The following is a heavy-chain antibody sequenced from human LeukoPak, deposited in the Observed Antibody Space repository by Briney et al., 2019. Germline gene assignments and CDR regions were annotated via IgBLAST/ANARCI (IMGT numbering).Heavy chain of an antibody. CDR3: ARVGTPYDSSGYYYLLGDFDY. D-gene: IGHD3-22*01. J-gene: IGHJ4*02. Sequence: GGSLRLACAGSGFTFSSYAMHWVRQAPGKGLEWVAVISYDGNKKYYADSVKGRFTISRDNSKNTLYLQMNSLRAEDTAVYYCARVGTPYDSSGYYYLLGDFDYWGQGTLVTVSS. V-gene: IGHV3-30*01. CDR2: ISYDGNKK. CDR1: GFTFSSYA.